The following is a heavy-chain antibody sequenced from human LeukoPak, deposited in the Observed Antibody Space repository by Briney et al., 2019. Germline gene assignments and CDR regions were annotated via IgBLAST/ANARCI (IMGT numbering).Heavy chain of an antibody. CDR3: AALWFGENDAFDI. V-gene: IGHV3-30*02. CDR1: GFTFSSYG. J-gene: IGHJ3*02. D-gene: IGHD3-10*01. CDR2: IRYDGSNK. Sequence: GGSLRLSCAASGFTFSSYGMHWVRQAPGKGLEWVAFIRYDGSNKYYADSVKGRFTISRDNSKNTLYLQMNSLRAEDTAVYYCAALWFGENDAFDIWGQGTMVTVSS.